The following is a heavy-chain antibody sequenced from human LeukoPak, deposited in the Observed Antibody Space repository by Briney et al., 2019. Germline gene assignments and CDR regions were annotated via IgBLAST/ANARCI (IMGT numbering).Heavy chain of an antibody. CDR2: INHSGST. CDR3: ARENSGSYREFDY. D-gene: IGHD1-26*01. CDR1: GGSFSGYY. V-gene: IGHV4-34*01. J-gene: IGHJ4*02. Sequence: SETLSLTCAVYGGSFSGYYWSWIRQPPGKGLEWIGEINHSGSTNYNPSLKRRVTISVDTSKNQFSLKQSSVTAADTAVFYCARENSGSYREFDYWGQGTLVTVSS.